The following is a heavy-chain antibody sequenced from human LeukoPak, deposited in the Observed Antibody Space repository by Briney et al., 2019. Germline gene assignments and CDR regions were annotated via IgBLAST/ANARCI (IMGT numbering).Heavy chain of an antibody. D-gene: IGHD5-18*01. CDR2: INPYTGGT. V-gene: IGHV1-2*02. CDR3: AKDVVQLWLRIDY. CDR1: GYTFTDNY. J-gene: IGHJ4*01. Sequence: GASVKVSCKASGYTFTDNYMHWVRQAPGQGLEWMGWINPYTGGTKYAPKFQGRITMTRDTSISTAYMELSSLTSDDTAVYHCAKDVVQLWLRIDYWAQGTLVTVSS.